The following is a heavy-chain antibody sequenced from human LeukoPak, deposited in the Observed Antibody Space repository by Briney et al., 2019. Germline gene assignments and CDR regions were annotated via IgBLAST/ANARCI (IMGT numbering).Heavy chain of an antibody. CDR3: ASGWLIFI. V-gene: IGHV3-21*01. CDR2: ICSSSSYI. Sequence: GGSLRLSCAASGFTFCSYSMKWVRQAPGKGLEWVSSICSSSSYISHADSVKGPFTISRDNTKNSLYLQMNSLRAEDTAVYNCASGWLIFIWGQGTMVTVSS. CDR1: GFTFCSYS. D-gene: IGHD5-24*01. J-gene: IGHJ3*02.